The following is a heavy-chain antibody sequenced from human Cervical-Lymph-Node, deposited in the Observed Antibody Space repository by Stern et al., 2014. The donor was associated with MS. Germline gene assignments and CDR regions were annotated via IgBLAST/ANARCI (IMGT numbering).Heavy chain of an antibody. D-gene: IGHD2-8*01. J-gene: IGHJ4*02. V-gene: IGHV3-30*03. CDR2: ISYDGNHK. CDR3: ARDYEDTSMLFDH. CDR1: GFTFSSYG. Sequence: VQLVESGGAVVQPGRSLRLSCAASGFTFSSYGMHWVRQAPGKGLAWVTVISYDGNHKYYAASVKGRFTISRDNSKNTLHLQMNSVTPDDTAIYYCARDYEDTSMLFDHWGQETLVTVSS.